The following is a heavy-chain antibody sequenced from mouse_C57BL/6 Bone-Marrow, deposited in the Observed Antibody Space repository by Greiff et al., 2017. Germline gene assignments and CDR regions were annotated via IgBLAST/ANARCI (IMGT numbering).Heavy chain of an antibody. V-gene: IGHV1-15*01. J-gene: IGHJ3*01. Sequence: QVQLQQSGAELVRPGASVTLSCKASGYTFTDYEMHWVKQTPVHGLEWIGAIDPETGGTAYNQKFKGKAILTADKSSSTAYMELRSLTSEDSAVYYCTRDYSNYRGFAYWGQGTLVTVSA. CDR2: IDPETGGT. CDR1: GYTFTDYE. D-gene: IGHD2-5*01. CDR3: TRDYSNYRGFAY.